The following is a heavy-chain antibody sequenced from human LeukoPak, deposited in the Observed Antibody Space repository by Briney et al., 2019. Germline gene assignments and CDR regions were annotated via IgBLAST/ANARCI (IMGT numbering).Heavy chain of an antibody. CDR2: INHSGST. J-gene: IGHJ4*02. CDR1: GGSFSGYY. V-gene: IGHV4-34*01. CDR3: ARGYDSSGYGY. Sequence: SETLSLTCAVYGGSFSGYYWSWIRQPPGKGLEWIGEINHSGSTNYNPSLKSRVTISVDTSKNQFPLKLSSVTAADTAVYYCARGYDSSGYGYWGQGTLVTVSS. D-gene: IGHD3-22*01.